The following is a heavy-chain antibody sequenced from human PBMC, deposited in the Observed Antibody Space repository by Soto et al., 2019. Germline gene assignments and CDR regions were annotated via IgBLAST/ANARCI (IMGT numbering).Heavy chain of an antibody. CDR3: VRPSGSYGDYAWSLKY. CDR2: ISAYSGDT. CDR1: GYPFTGYS. D-gene: IGHD4-17*01. V-gene: IGHV1-18*01. J-gene: IGHJ4*02. Sequence: QVLLVQSGAEVKKPGASVKVSCKASGYPFTGYSVGWVRQAPGQGLEWMGWISAYSGDTYYAQRFQDRLSMTTDASTSTAYMELRSLRSDDTAVYYCVRPSGSYGDYAWSLKYWGQGTLVTVSS.